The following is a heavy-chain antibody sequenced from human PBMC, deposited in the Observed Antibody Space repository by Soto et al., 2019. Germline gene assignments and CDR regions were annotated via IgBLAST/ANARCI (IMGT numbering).Heavy chain of an antibody. V-gene: IGHV3-23*01. CDR2: ISGGGDTT. Sequence: EVQLLESGGGLVQPGGSLRLSCAASGFTFNNYPMPWPRQAPGKGREWVSAISGGGDTTSYADSVKGRFTVSRDGSKNTLYLQMSSLRAEDTALYYCAKGRGGSGSLTPRVDFWGQGTLVTVSS. J-gene: IGHJ4*02. CDR1: GFTFNNYP. CDR3: AKGRGGSGSLTPRVDF. D-gene: IGHD3-10*01.